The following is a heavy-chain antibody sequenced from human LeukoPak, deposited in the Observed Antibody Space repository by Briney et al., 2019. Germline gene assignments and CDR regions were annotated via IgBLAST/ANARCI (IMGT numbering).Heavy chain of an antibody. CDR3: GREGITAGVDY. J-gene: IGHJ4*02. CDR2: IYSGGST. D-gene: IGHD6-13*01. Sequence: PGGSLRLSCAASGFTVSSNYMSWVRQAPGKGLEWVSVIYSGGSTYYADSVKGRFTISRDNAKNSLFLQINSLRAEDTAVYYCGREGITAGVDYWGQGTLVTVSS. V-gene: IGHV3-53*01. CDR1: GFTVSSNY.